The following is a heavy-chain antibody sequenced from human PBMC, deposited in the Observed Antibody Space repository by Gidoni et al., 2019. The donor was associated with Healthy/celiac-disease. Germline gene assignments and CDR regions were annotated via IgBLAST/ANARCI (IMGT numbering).Heavy chain of an antibody. CDR1: GFTFSSYW. J-gene: IGHJ2*01. Sequence: EVQLVESGGGLVQPGGSLRLSCAASGFTFSSYWMSWVRQAPGKGLEWVANIKQDGSEKYYVDSVKGRFTISRDNAKNSLYLQMNSLRAEDTAVYYCARGGLGYSSGRLWYFDLWGRGTLVTVSS. V-gene: IGHV3-7*01. CDR2: IKQDGSEK. CDR3: ARGGLGYSSGRLWYFDL. D-gene: IGHD6-19*01.